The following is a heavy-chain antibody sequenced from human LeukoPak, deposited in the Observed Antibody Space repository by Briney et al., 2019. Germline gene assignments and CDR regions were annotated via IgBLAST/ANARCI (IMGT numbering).Heavy chain of an antibody. J-gene: IGHJ6*04. V-gene: IGHV3-30*04. Sequence: GRSLRLSCAASGFTFSSYAMHWVRQAPGKGLEWVAVTSYDGSNKYWADSVKGRFTISRDNSKNTLYLQMNSLRAEDTAVYYCARPRSSIYYYYGMDVWGKGTTVTVSS. CDR1: GFTFSSYA. CDR3: ARPRSSIYYYYGMDV. CDR2: TSYDGSNK.